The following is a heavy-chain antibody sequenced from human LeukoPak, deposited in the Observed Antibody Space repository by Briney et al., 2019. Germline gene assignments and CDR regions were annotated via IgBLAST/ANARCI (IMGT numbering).Heavy chain of an antibody. V-gene: IGHV1-2*02. CDR3: ARVRLRLGELSFPYNWFDP. CDR1: GYTFTGYY. D-gene: IGHD3-16*02. Sequence: ASVKVPCKASGYTFTGYYMHWVRQAPGQGLEWMGWINPNSGGTNYAQKFQGRVTMTRDTSISTAYMELSRLRSDDTAVYYCARVRLRLGELSFPYNWFDPWGQGTLVTVSS. CDR2: INPNSGGT. J-gene: IGHJ5*02.